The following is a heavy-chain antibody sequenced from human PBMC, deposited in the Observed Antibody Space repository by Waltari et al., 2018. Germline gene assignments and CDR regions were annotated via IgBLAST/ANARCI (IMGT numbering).Heavy chain of an antibody. J-gene: IGHJ4*02. CDR2: IYHIGST. CDR1: GYSISSGYY. Sequence: QVQLQESGPGLVKPSETLSLTCAVSGYSISSGYYWGWIRQPPGKGLEWIGSIYHIGSTYSNPSLTSRVTISVDTSKNQFSLKLSSVTAADTAVYYCARQEHSSSWYPPYFDYWGQGTLVTVSS. CDR3: ARQEHSSSWYPPYFDY. D-gene: IGHD6-13*01. V-gene: IGHV4-38-2*01.